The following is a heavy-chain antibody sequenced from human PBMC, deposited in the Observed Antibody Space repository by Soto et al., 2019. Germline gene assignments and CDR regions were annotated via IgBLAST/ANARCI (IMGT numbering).Heavy chain of an antibody. V-gene: IGHV4-34*01. J-gene: IGHJ6*02. Sequence: PSETLSLTCAVYGGSFSGYYWSWIRQPPGKGLEWIGEINHSGSTNYNPSLKSRVTISVDTSKNQFSLKLSSVTAADTAVYYCARGRVLRYFAWLLGYYYGMDVWGQGTTVTVSS. CDR1: GGSFSGYY. CDR2: INHSGST. D-gene: IGHD3-9*01. CDR3: ARGRVLRYFAWLLGYYYGMDV.